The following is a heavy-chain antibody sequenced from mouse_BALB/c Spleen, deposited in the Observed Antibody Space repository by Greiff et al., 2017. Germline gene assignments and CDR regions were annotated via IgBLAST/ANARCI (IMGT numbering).Heavy chain of an antibody. V-gene: IGHV5-12-1*01. J-gene: IGHJ3*01. CDR3: ARFLYDYDGAY. CDR1: EFAFSSYD. CDR2: ISSGGGST. Sequence: EVKLMESGGGLVKPGGSLKLSCAASEFAFSSYDMSWVRQTPEKRLEWVAYISSGGGSTYYPDTVKGRFTISRDNAKNTLYLQMSSLKSEDTAMYYCARFLYDYDGAYWGQGTLVTVSA. D-gene: IGHD2-4*01.